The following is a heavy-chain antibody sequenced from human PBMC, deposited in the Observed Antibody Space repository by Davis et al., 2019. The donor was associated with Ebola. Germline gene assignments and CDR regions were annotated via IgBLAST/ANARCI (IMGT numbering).Heavy chain of an antibody. J-gene: IGHJ4*02. V-gene: IGHV1-46*01. CDR3: ARDISRGVGATTLCY. CDR1: GYTFTSYY. CDR2: INPSGGST. Sequence: ASVKVSCKASGYTFTSYYMHWVRQAPGQGLEWMGIINPSGGSTSYAQKFQGRVTMTRDTSASTAYMELSSLRSEDTAVYYCARDISRGVGATTLCYWGQGTLVTVSS. D-gene: IGHD1-26*01.